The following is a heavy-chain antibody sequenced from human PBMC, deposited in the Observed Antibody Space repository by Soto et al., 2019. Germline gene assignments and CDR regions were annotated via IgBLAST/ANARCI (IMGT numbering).Heavy chain of an antibody. D-gene: IGHD3-22*01. CDR3: ARDPTPYYESALFDY. Sequence: SLRLSCAASGCTFSSYAMHWVRQAPGKGLEWVAVISYDGSNKYYADPVKGRFTISRDNSKNTLYLQMNSLRAEDTAVYYCARDPTPYYESALFDYWGQGTLVTVSS. CDR2: ISYDGSNK. CDR1: GCTFSSYA. V-gene: IGHV3-30-3*01. J-gene: IGHJ4*02.